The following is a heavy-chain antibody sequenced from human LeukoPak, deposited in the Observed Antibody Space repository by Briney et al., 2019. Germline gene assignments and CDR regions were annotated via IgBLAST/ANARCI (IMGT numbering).Heavy chain of an antibody. CDR1: GFTFSSYS. J-gene: IGHJ5*02. D-gene: IGHD3-3*01. CDR3: ARDPENTIFVRFDP. CDR2: ISSSSSYI. V-gene: IGHV3-21*01. Sequence: PGGSLRLSCAASGFTFSSYSMNWVRQAPGKGLEWVSSISSSSSYIYYADSVKGRFTISRDNAKNSLYLQMNSLRAEDTAVYYCARDPENTIFVRFDPWGQGTLVTVSS.